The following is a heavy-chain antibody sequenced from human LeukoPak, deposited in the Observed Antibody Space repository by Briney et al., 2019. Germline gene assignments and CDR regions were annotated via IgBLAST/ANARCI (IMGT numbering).Heavy chain of an antibody. CDR1: RYSLSRGYY. CDR3: ARENGYRYDY. CDR2: IYHSGST. Sequence: PSETLPLTCTVSRYSLSRGYYWGWIRPPPGKGLEWIGSIYHSGSTYYNPSLKSRVTISVDTSKNQFSLKLSSVTAADTAVYYCARENGYRYDYWGQGTLVTVSS. J-gene: IGHJ4*02. V-gene: IGHV4-38-2*02. D-gene: IGHD5-18*01.